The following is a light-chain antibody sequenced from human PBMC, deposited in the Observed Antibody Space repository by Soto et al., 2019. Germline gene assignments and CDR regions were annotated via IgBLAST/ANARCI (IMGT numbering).Light chain of an antibody. V-gene: IGKV3-20*01. J-gene: IGKJ1*01. CDR3: QQYGSSPAT. CDR2: DAS. CDR1: QSVSSSY. Sequence: EILLTQSPGTLSLSPGETATLSCSASQSVSSSYLAWYQQKPGQAPRLLIYDASSRATGIPDRFSGSGSGTDFTLTISRLEPEDFAVYYCQQYGSSPATFGQGTKVDIK.